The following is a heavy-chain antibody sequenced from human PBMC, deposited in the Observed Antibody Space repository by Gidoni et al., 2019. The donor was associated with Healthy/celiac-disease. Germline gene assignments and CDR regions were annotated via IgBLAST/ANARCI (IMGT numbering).Heavy chain of an antibody. V-gene: IGHV4-38-2*01. D-gene: IGHD2-8*01. Sequence: QVQLQESGPGLVKPSETLSLTCAVSGYSISSGYYWGWIRQPPGKGLEWIGSIYHIGSTYYNPSIKSRDTISVDTYKNLFALKLSSVTDADTAVYYCARVLLIAFDIWGQGTMVTVSS. CDR1: GYSISSGYY. CDR3: ARVLLIAFDI. J-gene: IGHJ3*02. CDR2: IYHIGST.